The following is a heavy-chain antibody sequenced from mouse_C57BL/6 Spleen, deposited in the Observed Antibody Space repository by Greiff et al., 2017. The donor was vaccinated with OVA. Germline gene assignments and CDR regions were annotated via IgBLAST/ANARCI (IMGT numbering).Heavy chain of an antibody. CDR3: ARTSYSNYPYWYFDV. Sequence: QVQLQQPGAELVKPGASVKMSCKASGYTFTSYWITWVKQRPGQGLEWIGDIYPGSGSTNYNEKFKSKATLTVDTSSSTAYMQLSSLTSEDSAVYYCARTSYSNYPYWYFDVWGTGTTVTVSS. V-gene: IGHV1-55*01. CDR2: IYPGSGST. D-gene: IGHD2-5*01. J-gene: IGHJ1*03. CDR1: GYTFTSYW.